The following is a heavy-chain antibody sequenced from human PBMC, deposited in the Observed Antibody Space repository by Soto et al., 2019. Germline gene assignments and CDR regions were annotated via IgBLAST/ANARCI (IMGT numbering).Heavy chain of an antibody. D-gene: IGHD6-19*01. V-gene: IGHV6-1*01. Sequence: SQTLSLTCAISGDSVSSTSAAWSWIRQSPSRGLEWLGRTYYRSKWYSDYAVSVKSRITINPDTSKNQFSLQLNSVTPEDTAVYYCARGSYYSGWVGGQGNRVNVS. J-gene: IGHJ4*02. CDR1: GDSVSSTSAA. CDR3: ARGSYYSGWV. CDR2: TYYRSKWYS.